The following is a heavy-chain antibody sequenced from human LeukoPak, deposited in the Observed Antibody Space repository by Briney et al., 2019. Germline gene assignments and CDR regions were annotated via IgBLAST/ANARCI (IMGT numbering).Heavy chain of an antibody. V-gene: IGHV4-59*01. Sequence: PSETLSLTCTVSGGSISSYYWSWIRQPPGKGLEWIGYIYYSGSTNYNPSLKSRVTISVDTSKNQFSLKLSSVTAADTAVYYCARGPRDLWFGELTYWGQGTLVTVSS. J-gene: IGHJ4*02. CDR1: GGSISSYY. CDR2: IYYSGST. CDR3: ARGPRDLWFGELTY. D-gene: IGHD3-10*01.